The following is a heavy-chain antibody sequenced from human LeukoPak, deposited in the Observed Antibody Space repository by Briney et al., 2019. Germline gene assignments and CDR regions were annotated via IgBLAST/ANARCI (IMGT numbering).Heavy chain of an antibody. D-gene: IGHD7-27*01. Sequence: GGSLRLSCAASGFTFSSYSMNWVRQAPGERPEWVSSISSSSTYIYYADSVKGRFTISRDDAKNSLFLQMNSLRAEDTAVYYCARSGDTNRNWFDPWGQGTLVTVSS. J-gene: IGHJ5*02. V-gene: IGHV3-21*01. CDR1: GFTFSSYS. CDR2: ISSSSTYI. CDR3: ARSGDTNRNWFDP.